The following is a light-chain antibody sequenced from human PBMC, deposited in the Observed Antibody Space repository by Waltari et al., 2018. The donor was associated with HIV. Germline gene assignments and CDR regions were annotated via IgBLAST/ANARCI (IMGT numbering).Light chain of an antibody. Sequence: SSEVTQVPAVSVALGQTVKITCQGDNLRTYYASWYQQRPGQAPVLVSYGKNNRPSEIPDRFSSSASRNTASLTITGAQAEDEADYYCKTRDRSGNLYVFGTGTTVTVL. CDR2: GKN. V-gene: IGLV3-19*01. J-gene: IGLJ1*01. CDR3: KTRDRSGNLYV. CDR1: NLRTYY.